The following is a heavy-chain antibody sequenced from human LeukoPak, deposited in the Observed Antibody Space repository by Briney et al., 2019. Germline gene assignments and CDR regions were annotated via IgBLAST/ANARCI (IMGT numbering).Heavy chain of an antibody. CDR2: IIASSGST. J-gene: IGHJ4*02. V-gene: IGHV3-23*01. D-gene: IGHD5-12*01. CDR3: AKGAYDYVEIGYFDH. CDR1: GFTFSSYG. Sequence: GGSLRLSCAASGFTFSSYGMHWVRQAPGKGLEWVSLIIASSGSTVYADSVKGRFTISRDNSKNTLYLQMNSLRAEDTAVYYCAKGAYDYVEIGYFDHWGQGTLVTVSS.